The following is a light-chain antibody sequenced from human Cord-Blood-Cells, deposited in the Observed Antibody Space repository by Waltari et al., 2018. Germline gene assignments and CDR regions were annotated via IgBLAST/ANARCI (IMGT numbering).Light chain of an antibody. J-gene: IGLJ2*01. Sequence: QSALTQPPSASGSPGQSITISCTGTSSDVGGYNYVSWYQQHPGKAPKLMSYEVSKRPSGVPDRFSGSKSGNTASLTVSGLQAEDEADYYCSSYAGSSSVVFGGGTKLTVL. CDR1: SSDVGGYNY. CDR3: SSYAGSSSVV. CDR2: EVS. V-gene: IGLV2-8*01.